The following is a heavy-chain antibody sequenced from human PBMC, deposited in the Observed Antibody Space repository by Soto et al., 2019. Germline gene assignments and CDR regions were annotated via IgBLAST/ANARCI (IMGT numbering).Heavy chain of an antibody. D-gene: IGHD1-26*01. CDR3: ARDAREGYYYSGMDV. CDR2: IYYSGST. V-gene: IGHV4-31*03. J-gene: IGHJ6*02. Sequence: QVQLQESGPGLVKPSQTLSLTCTVSGGSISSGGYYWSWIRQHPGKGLEWIGYIYYSGSTYYNPSLKSRVTIAVDTSTTQCSLKLSSVTAADTAVYYCARDAREGYYYSGMDVWGQGTTVTVSS. CDR1: GGSISSGGYY.